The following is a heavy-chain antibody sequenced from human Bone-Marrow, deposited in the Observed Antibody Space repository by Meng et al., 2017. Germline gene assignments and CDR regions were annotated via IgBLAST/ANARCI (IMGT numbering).Heavy chain of an antibody. D-gene: IGHD6-13*01. V-gene: IGHV1-2*06. CDR3: ARDEDISAAGKLFGDY. CDR2: INPKSGDT. CDR1: GYTFPDYW. Sequence: VQLWQSGADVKKPGASVKVSCKVSGYTFPDYWLHWVRRAPGQGLEWMGRINPKSGDTHYAQRFQGRVTMTGDTSISTAYMELSGLRSDDTAMYYCARDEDISAAGKLFGDYWGQGTLVTVSS. J-gene: IGHJ4*02.